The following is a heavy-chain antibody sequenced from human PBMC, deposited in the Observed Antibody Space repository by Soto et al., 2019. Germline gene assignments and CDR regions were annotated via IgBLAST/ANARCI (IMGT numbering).Heavy chain of an antibody. CDR2: ISGSGGGA. CDR3: SKDPRDYGAYTYYYYYGMDV. J-gene: IGHJ6*02. Sequence: QPGGSLRLSCAASVFTFSSYAMSWVRQAPGKGLEWVAAISGSGGGAYYADSVKGRFTISRDNSKNTLYLQMNSLRAEDTAVYYCSKDPRDYGAYTYYYYYGMDVWGPGTTVIVS. D-gene: IGHD4-17*01. CDR1: VFTFSSYA. V-gene: IGHV3-23*01.